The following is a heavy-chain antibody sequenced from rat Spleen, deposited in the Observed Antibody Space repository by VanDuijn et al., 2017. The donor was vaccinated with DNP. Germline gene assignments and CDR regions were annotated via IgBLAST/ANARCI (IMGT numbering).Heavy chain of an antibody. Sequence: EVQLVESGGGLVQPGRSLKLSCAASGFTFSNYGMAWVRQAPTKGLEWVASISSGGDTTYYPDSVKGRFTISRNNAKNTLYLQMNGLRSEDTATYYCGRDTGHWGQGVMVTVSS. D-gene: IGHD4-2*01. CDR3: GRDTGH. V-gene: IGHV5S13*01. J-gene: IGHJ2*01. CDR2: ISSGGDTT. CDR1: GFTFSNYG.